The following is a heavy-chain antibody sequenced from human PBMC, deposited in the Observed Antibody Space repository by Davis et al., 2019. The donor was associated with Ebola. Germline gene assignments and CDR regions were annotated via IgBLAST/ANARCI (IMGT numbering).Heavy chain of an antibody. CDR1: GGSFSGYY. D-gene: IGHD3-22*01. V-gene: IGHV4-34*01. Sequence: MPGGSLRLSCAVYGGSFSGYYWSWIRQPPGKGLEWIGEIYHGGITKYNPSLKSRVTMSVDMSKNQFSLRLTSVTAADTAMYYCARDYYDSNGYLYYFDSWGQGTLVTVSS. CDR3: ARDYYDSNGYLYYFDS. J-gene: IGHJ4*02. CDR2: IYHGGIT.